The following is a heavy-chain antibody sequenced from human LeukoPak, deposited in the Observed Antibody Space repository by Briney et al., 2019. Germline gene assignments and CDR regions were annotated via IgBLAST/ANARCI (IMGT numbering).Heavy chain of an antibody. J-gene: IGHJ4*02. CDR2: IRRRAYGGAA. CDR1: GFAFDDFA. Sequence: GGSLRLSCTTSGFAFDDFAMSWVRQPAGRGLEWVGFIRRRAYGGAAEYAASVKGRFIISRDDSKGIAYLQMNSLKTEDTAVYYCSRNGLVDFDYWGQGSRVIVSP. V-gene: IGHV3-49*04. CDR3: SRNGLVDFDY.